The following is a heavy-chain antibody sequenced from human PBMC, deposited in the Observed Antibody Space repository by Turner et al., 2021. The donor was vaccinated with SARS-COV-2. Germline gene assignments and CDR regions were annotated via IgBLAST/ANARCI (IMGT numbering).Heavy chain of an antibody. D-gene: IGHD6-19*01. J-gene: IGHJ4*01. CDR2: ISYDGSNK. V-gene: IGHV3-30*18. CDR3: VKGGSGWSMEFDY. Sequence: QVHLVESGGGVVQPGRSLRLSCAASGFTFSNYGMFWVRQAPGKGLEWVALISYDGSNKHYADSVKGRFTISRDNSKNTLFLQMYSLRAEDTAVYYCVKGGSGWSMEFDYWGHGTLVTVSS. CDR1: GFTFSNYG.